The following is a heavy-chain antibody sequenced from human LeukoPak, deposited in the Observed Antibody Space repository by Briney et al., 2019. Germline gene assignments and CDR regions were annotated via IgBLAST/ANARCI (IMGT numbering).Heavy chain of an antibody. Sequence: ASVKVSCKASGGTFTSYAISWVRQAPGQGLEWMGGIIPIFGTANYAQKFQGRVTITADESTSTAYMELSSLRSEDTAVYYCANTGRDDYYGMDVWGQGTTVTVSS. CDR1: GGTFTSYA. D-gene: IGHD5-18*01. CDR2: IIPIFGTA. J-gene: IGHJ6*02. CDR3: ANTGRDDYYGMDV. V-gene: IGHV1-69*01.